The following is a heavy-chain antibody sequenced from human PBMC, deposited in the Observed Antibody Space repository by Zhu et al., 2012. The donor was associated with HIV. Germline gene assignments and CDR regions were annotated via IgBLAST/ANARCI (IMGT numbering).Heavy chain of an antibody. J-gene: IGHJ4*02. CDR1: GFTFSSYA. V-gene: IGHV3-23*01. Sequence: EVQLLESGGGLVQPGGSLRLSCAASGFTFSSYAMSWVRQAPGKGLEWVSAISGSGGSTYYADSVKGRFTISRDNSKNTLYLQMNSLRAEDTAVYYCANCGTAMVTPSVYFDYWGQGTLGHRLL. CDR2: ISGSGGST. D-gene: IGHD5-18*01. CDR3: ANCGTAMVTPSVYFDY.